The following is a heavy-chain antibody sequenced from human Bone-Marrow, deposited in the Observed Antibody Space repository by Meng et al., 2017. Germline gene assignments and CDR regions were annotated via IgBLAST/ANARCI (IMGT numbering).Heavy chain of an antibody. Sequence: VLAVHSGAEVKKAGDSVKVSCKASVYTFTSYAMHWVRQAPGQRLEWMGWINAGNGNTKYSQKFQGRVTITRDTSASTAYMELSSLRSEDTAVYYCARDRPRISSGYYSDYWGQGTLVTVSS. CDR1: VYTFTSYA. CDR3: ARDRPRISSGYYSDY. V-gene: IGHV1-3*01. J-gene: IGHJ4*02. D-gene: IGHD3-22*01. CDR2: INAGNGNT.